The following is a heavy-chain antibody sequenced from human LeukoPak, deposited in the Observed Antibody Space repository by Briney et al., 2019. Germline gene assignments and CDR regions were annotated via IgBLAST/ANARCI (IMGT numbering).Heavy chain of an antibody. CDR3: ARVPGCSGGSCYRNAFDI. CDR2: INHSGST. V-gene: IGHV4-34*01. Sequence: PSETLSLTCAVYGGSFSGYYWSWIRQPPGKGLEWIGEINHSGSTNYNPSLKSRVTISVDTSKNQFSLKLSSVTAADTAVYYCARVPGCSGGSCYRNAFDIWGQGTMVTVSS. CDR1: GGSFSGYY. J-gene: IGHJ3*02. D-gene: IGHD2-15*01.